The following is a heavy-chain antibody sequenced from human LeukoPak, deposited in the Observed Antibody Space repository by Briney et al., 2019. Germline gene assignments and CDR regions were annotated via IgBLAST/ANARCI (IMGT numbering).Heavy chain of an antibody. Sequence: PGGSLRLSCAASGFTFSSYAMSWVRQAPGKGLEWVAKIKEDGGEIYYVDSVKGRFTISRDNAKKSLFLHMNSLRGEDTAVYYCVRENYYFDYWGQGTLVTVSS. CDR2: IKEDGGEI. J-gene: IGHJ4*02. CDR1: GFTFSSYA. V-gene: IGHV3-7*01. CDR3: VRENYYFDY.